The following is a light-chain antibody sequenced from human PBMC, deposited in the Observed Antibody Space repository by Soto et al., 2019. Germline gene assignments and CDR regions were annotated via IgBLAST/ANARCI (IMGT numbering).Light chain of an antibody. CDR1: SSDVGGYNY. V-gene: IGLV2-11*01. CDR2: TVT. Sequence: LTQPRSVSGSPGQSVTISCTGTSSDVGGYNYVSWYQQHPGKAPKLMIYTVTKRPSGVPDRFSGSKSDNTASLTISGLQADDEADYYCCSYAGSSSYVFGTGTKVTV. J-gene: IGLJ1*01. CDR3: CSYAGSSSYV.